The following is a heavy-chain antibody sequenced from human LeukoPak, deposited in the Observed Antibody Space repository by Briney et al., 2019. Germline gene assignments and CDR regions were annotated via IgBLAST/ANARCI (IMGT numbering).Heavy chain of an antibody. Sequence: GGSLRLPWAASGFTFSDYYMRWIRQAPGKGLEWVSYISSSGSTIYYADSVKGRFTISRDNAKNSLYLQMNSLRAEDTAVYYCARDEILANYYDSSGYQGPHDAFDIWGQGTMVTVSS. D-gene: IGHD3-22*01. CDR3: ARDEILANYYDSSGYQGPHDAFDI. CDR2: ISSSGSTI. J-gene: IGHJ3*02. CDR1: GFTFSDYY. V-gene: IGHV3-11*04.